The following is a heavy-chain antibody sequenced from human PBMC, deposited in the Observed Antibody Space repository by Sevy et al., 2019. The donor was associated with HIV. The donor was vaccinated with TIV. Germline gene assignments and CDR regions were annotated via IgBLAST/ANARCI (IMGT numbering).Heavy chain of an antibody. CDR1: GFAFYDYS. V-gene: IGHV3-23*01. D-gene: IGHD2-8*01. J-gene: IGHJ4*02. Sequence: GGSLRLSCAASGFAFYDYSMSWIRQAPGKGLGWVATLSFGCGKINYADSVKGRFTISRDNSKNWFYLQMDNLRVEDTALYYCAREGCTRPHDYWGQGTRVTVSS. CDR3: AREGCTRPHDY. CDR2: LSFGCGKI.